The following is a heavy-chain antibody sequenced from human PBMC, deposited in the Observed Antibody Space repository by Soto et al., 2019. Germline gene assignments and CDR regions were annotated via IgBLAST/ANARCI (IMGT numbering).Heavy chain of an antibody. D-gene: IGHD2-15*01. V-gene: IGHV3-23*01. CDR2: ITVSGGDT. Sequence: EVQLLESGGGLVQPGGSLRVSCAASGFTFTNYVMSWVRQAPGKELEWVSAITVSGGDTYHADSVKGRFTISRDNPKNTLYLQMNSLRAEDTAVYYCAKGSADTRPYYFDSWGRGTLVTVSS. J-gene: IGHJ4*02. CDR3: AKGSADTRPYYFDS. CDR1: GFTFTNYV.